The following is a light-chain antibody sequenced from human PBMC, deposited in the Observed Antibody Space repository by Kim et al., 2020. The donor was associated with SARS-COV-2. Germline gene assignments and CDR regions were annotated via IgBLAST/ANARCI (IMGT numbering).Light chain of an antibody. CDR1: QSVRNNY. J-gene: IGKJ2*01. V-gene: IGKV3-20*01. Sequence: EIVLTQSPGTLSLSPGERATLSCRASQSVRNNYLTWYQHKPGQAPRLLIYGASSRATGIPDRFSGSGSGTDFTLSISTLEPEDFAVYYCQQYSSSPPYTFGQGTKVEI. CDR2: GAS. CDR3: QQYSSSPPYT.